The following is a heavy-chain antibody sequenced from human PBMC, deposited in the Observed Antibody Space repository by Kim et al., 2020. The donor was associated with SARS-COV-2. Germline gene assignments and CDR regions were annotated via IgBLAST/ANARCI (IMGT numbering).Heavy chain of an antibody. V-gene: IGHV3-30*03. CDR1: GFTFSRNG. CDR3: ARDAPDGALGY. Sequence: GGSLRLSCAASGFTFSRNGMHWVRQAPGKGLEWVTVISYDGDNKYYAASVKGRFTISRDNSKNTLYLQMNSLRAEDTAVYYCARDAPDGALGYWGQGTLVTVSS. D-gene: IGHD3-16*01. J-gene: IGHJ4*02. CDR2: ISYDGDNK.